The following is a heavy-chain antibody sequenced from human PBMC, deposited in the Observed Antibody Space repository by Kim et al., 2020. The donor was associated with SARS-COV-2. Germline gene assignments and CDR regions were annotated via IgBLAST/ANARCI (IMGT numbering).Heavy chain of an antibody. CDR2: ISYDGSNK. CDR1: GFTFSSYA. J-gene: IGHJ4*02. CDR3: ARDEPPYDSSGYYTLYPTDTSFDY. V-gene: IGHV3-30*04. D-gene: IGHD3-22*01. Sequence: GGSLRLSCAASGFTFSSYAMHWVRQAPGKGLEWVAVISYDGSNKYYADSVKGRFTISRDNSKNTLYLQMNSLRAEDTAVYYCARDEPPYDSSGYYTLYPTDTSFDYWGQGTLVTVSS.